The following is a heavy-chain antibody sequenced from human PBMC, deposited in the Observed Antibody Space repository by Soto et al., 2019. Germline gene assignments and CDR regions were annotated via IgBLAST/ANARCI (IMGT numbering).Heavy chain of an antibody. CDR3: ASGVLGYCSGGSCYGYFQH. CDR2: IYPGDSDT. Sequence: PGESLKISCKGSGYSFTSYWIGWVRQMPGKGLEWMGIIYPGDSDTRYSPSFQGQVTISADKSISTAYLQWSSLKASDTAMSYSASGVLGYCSGGSCYGYFQHWGQGSLFTVSS. V-gene: IGHV5-51*01. D-gene: IGHD2-15*01. CDR1: GYSFTSYW. J-gene: IGHJ1*01.